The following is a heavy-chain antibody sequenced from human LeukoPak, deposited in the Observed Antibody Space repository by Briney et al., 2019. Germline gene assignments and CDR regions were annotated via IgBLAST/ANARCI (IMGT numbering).Heavy chain of an antibody. CDR2: MNPNSGNT. Sequence: ASVKVSCKASGYTFTSYDIQWVRQATGQGLEAMGWMNPNSGNTGYAQKFQGRVTMTRNTSISTAYMELSSLRSEDTAVYYCARGVLRYFDWLSNRRTDAYYSDYWGQGTLVTVSS. V-gene: IGHV1-8*01. D-gene: IGHD3-9*01. CDR1: GYTFTSYD. CDR3: ARGVLRYFDWLSNRRTDAYYSDY. J-gene: IGHJ4*02.